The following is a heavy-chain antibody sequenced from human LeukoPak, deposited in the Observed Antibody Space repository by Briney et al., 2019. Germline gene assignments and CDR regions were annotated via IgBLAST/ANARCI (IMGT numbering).Heavy chain of an antibody. Sequence: GGSLRLSCAASGFTVSSNYMSWVRQAPGKGLEWVSVIYSGGSTYYADSVKGRFTISRDNSKNTLYLQMNSLRAEDTAVYYCARGGYYDSSGYYKYYFDYWGQGTLVTVSS. CDR3: ARGGYYDSSGYYKYYFDY. CDR2: IYSGGST. CDR1: GFTVSSNY. D-gene: IGHD3-22*01. V-gene: IGHV3-66*01. J-gene: IGHJ4*02.